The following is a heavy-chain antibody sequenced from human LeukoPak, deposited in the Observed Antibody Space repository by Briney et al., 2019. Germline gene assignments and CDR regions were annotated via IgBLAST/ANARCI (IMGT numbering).Heavy chain of an antibody. CDR1: GGSISSGSYY. D-gene: IGHD2-15*01. V-gene: IGHV4-61*02. CDR2: IYTSGST. CDR3: AREGCSGGSCYSYYYYGMDV. J-gene: IGHJ6*02. Sequence: SETPSLTYTVSGGSISSGSYYWSWIRQPAGKGLEWIGRIYTSGSTNYNPSLKSRVTISVDTSKNQFSLNLSSVTAADTAVYYCAREGCSGGSCYSYYYYGMDVWGQGTTVTVSS.